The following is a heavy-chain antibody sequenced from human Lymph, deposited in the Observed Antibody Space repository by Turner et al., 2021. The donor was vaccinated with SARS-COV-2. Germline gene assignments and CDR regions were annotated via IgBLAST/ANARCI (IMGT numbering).Heavy chain of an antibody. CDR3: ARGRLDSFGGGYYSWFDP. J-gene: IGHJ5*02. CDR2: IIPILGIA. Sequence: QVQLVQSGAEVTKPGSSVTVSCTASGGTFSSYAINWVRQAPGQGLGWMGSIIPILGIANYAQKFQGRVTITADKSTSTAYMELSSLRSEDTAVYYCARGRLDSFGGGYYSWFDPWGQGTLVTVSS. V-gene: IGHV1-69*04. D-gene: IGHD1-26*01. CDR1: GGTFSSYA.